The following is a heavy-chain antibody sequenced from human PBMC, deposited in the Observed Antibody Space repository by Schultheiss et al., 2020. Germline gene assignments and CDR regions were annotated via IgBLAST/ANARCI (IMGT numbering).Heavy chain of an antibody. CDR2: MNSNSGNT. Sequence: ASVKVSCKASGYTFTSYDINWVRQATGQGLEWMGWMNSNSGNTGYAQKFQGRVTMTRNTSISTAYMELSSLRSEDTAVYYCARGSSWFRLYYFDYWGQGTLVTVSS. CDR1: GYTFTSYD. D-gene: IGHD6-13*01. CDR3: ARGSSWFRLYYFDY. V-gene: IGHV1-8*01. J-gene: IGHJ4*02.